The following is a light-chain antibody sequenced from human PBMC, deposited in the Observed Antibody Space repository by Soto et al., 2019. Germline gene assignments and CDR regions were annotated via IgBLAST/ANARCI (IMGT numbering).Light chain of an antibody. CDR3: QQYGGSPTT. CDR1: QAMNTY. CDR2: GAS. Sequence: DIQLTQSPSFLSASVGDRVTISCRASQAMNTYIAWYQQRPGAAPKLLVYGASTLYTGVPSRFSGSESGAVFTLTISSLQPEDFAVYHCQQYGGSPTTFGQGTKVDIK. V-gene: IGKV1-9*01. J-gene: IGKJ1*01.